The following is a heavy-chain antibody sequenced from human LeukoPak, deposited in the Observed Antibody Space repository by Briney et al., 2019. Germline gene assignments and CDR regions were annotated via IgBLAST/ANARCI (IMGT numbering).Heavy chain of an antibody. Sequence: GGSLRLSCAASGFTFSSYGMHWVRQAPRKGLEWVAFIRYDGSNKYYADSVKGRFTISRDNSKNTLYLQMNSLRAEDTAVYYCAKEKGITSSAVYYWGQGTLVTVSS. CDR3: AKEKGITSSAVYY. CDR2: IRYDGSNK. CDR1: GFTFSSYG. V-gene: IGHV3-30*02. J-gene: IGHJ4*02. D-gene: IGHD3-10*01.